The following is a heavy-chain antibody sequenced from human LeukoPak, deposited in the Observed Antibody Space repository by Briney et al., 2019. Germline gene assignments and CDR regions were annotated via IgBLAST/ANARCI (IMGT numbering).Heavy chain of an antibody. CDR3: AKDILLPLSVPDP. Sequence: ASVTVSCKASGYDFDFYGISWLRQAPGQGLEWMGYISAFNGSTHYAQKFQGRVTLATDTSTYTAYMELTSLRSDDTAVYFCAKDILLPLSVPDPWGQGTLVTVSS. V-gene: IGHV1-18*01. J-gene: IGHJ5*02. CDR1: GYDFDFYG. D-gene: IGHD1-14*01. CDR2: ISAFNGST.